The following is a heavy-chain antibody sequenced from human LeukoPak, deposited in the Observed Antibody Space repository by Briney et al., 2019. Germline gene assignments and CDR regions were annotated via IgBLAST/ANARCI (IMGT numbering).Heavy chain of an antibody. CDR2: IKEDGSEK. J-gene: IGHJ4*02. CDR3: ARSRSGYYEDY. V-gene: IGHV3-7*01. D-gene: IGHD3-22*01. CDR1: GFTFSNYW. Sequence: GGSLRLSCAASGFTFSNYWMSWVRQAPGKGLEWVANIKEDGSEKYYVDSVKGRFAISRDNAKNSLSLQVNSLSAEDTAVYYCARSRSGYYEDYWGQGTLVTISS.